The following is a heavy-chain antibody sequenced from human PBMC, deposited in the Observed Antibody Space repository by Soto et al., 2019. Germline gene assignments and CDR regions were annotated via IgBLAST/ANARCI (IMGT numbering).Heavy chain of an antibody. J-gene: IGHJ4*02. CDR3: ARGPSGDKVDS. CDR1: GGSISTVDYW. D-gene: IGHD7-27*01. V-gene: IGHV4-30-4*01. CDR2: IYDGGRT. Sequence: QVQLQEAGPGLVKPSQTLSLTCTVSGGSISTVDYWWSWIRQSPDMGLEWIGHIYDGGRTYNNPSLESRVNMSVDTSKSQLSLTLSSVSAADTAVYSCARGPSGDKVDSWGQGTLVTVSS.